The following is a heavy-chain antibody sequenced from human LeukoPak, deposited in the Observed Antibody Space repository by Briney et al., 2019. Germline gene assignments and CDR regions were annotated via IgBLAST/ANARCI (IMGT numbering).Heavy chain of an antibody. CDR1: GYSISSGSY. Sequence: SETLSLTCTVSGYSISSGSYWGWIRQPPGKGLEWIGEINHSGSTNNNPSLKSRVTISVDTSKNQFSLKLSSVTAADTAVYYCARRRGQWLPNWFDPWGQGTLVTVSS. V-gene: IGHV4-38-2*02. D-gene: IGHD6-19*01. J-gene: IGHJ5*02. CDR3: ARRRGQWLPNWFDP. CDR2: INHSGST.